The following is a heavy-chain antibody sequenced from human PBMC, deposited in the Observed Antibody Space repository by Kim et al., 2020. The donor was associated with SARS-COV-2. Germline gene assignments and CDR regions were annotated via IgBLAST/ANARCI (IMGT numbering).Heavy chain of an antibody. CDR3: ARIFPNSGYDMRPYEAGYMDV. CDR2: ISSNGGST. D-gene: IGHD5-12*01. V-gene: IGHV3-64*01. Sequence: GGSLRLSCAASGFTFSSYAMHWVRQAPGKGLEYVSAISSNGGSTYYANSVKGRFTISRDNSKNTLYLQMGSLRAEDMAVYYCARIFPNSGYDMRPYEAGYMDVWGQGTTVTVSS. CDR1: GFTFSSYA. J-gene: IGHJ6*02.